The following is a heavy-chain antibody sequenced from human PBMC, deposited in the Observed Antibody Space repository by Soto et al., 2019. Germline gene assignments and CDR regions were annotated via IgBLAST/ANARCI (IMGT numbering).Heavy chain of an antibody. D-gene: IGHD2-15*01. CDR2: ISAYNGNT. J-gene: IGHJ5*02. CDR1: GYTFTSFG. V-gene: IGHV1-18*01. Sequence: ASVKVSCKASGYTFTSFGISWVRQAPGQGLEWMGWISAYNGNTNYAQKLQGRVTMTTDTSTSTAYMELRSLRSDDTAVYYCARALYCSGGRCTVVYNWFDPWGQGTLVTVSS. CDR3: ARALYCSGGRCTVVYNWFDP.